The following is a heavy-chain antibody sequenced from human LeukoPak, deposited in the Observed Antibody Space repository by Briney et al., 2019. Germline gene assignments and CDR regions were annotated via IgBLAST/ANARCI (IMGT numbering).Heavy chain of an antibody. D-gene: IGHD6-13*01. Sequence: SETLSLTCTVSGGSFSSSSYYWGWIRQPPGKGLEWIGYIYYSGSTYYNPSLKSRVTISVDTSKNQFSLKLSSVTAADTAVYYCARGSELAGGYWGQGTLVTVSS. J-gene: IGHJ4*02. V-gene: IGHV4-30-4*08. CDR1: GGSFSSSSYY. CDR3: ARGSELAGGY. CDR2: IYYSGST.